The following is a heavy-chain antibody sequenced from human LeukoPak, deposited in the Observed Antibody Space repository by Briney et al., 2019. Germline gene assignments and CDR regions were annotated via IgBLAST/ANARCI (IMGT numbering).Heavy chain of an antibody. V-gene: IGHV4-34*01. CDR1: GGSFSGYY. CDR3: ARWDHRDGDFQH. CDR2: INHSGST. J-gene: IGHJ1*01. Sequence: SETLSLTCAVYGGSFSGYYWSWIRQPPGKGLEWIGEINHSGSTNYNPSLKSRVTISVDTSKNQFSLKLSSVTAADTAVYYCARWDHRDGDFQHWGQGTLVTVSS. D-gene: IGHD5-24*01.